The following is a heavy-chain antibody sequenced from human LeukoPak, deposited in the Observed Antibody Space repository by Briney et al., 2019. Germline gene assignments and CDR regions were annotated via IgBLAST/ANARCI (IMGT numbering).Heavy chain of an antibody. J-gene: IGHJ4*02. CDR3: AKDVDPFGSGSYVEGFDY. CDR1: GFTFSSYG. D-gene: IGHD3-10*01. Sequence: PGRSLGLSCAASGFTFSSYGMHWARQAPGKGLEWVAVISHDGTNQYYADSVKGRFTISRDNSKNTLYVQMNSLRAEDTAVYYCAKDVDPFGSGSYVEGFDYWGQGTLVTVSS. CDR2: ISHDGTNQ. V-gene: IGHV3-30*18.